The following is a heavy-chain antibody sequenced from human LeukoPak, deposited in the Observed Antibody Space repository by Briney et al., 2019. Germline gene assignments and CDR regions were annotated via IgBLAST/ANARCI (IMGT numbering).Heavy chain of an antibody. CDR1: GYTFTSYG. Sequence: GASVKVSCKASGYTFTSYGISWVRQAPGQGLEWMGRISAYNGTTNYAQKLQGRVTMTTDTSTSTAYMELRSLRSDDTAVYYCARDTARDGFDPWGQGTLVTVSS. CDR3: ARDTARDGFDP. V-gene: IGHV1-18*04. D-gene: IGHD5-24*01. CDR2: ISAYNGTT. J-gene: IGHJ5*02.